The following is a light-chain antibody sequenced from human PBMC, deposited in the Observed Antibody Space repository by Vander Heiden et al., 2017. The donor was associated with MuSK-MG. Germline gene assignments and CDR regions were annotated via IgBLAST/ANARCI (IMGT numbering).Light chain of an antibody. CDR2: EVS. J-gene: IGLJ2*01. CDR3: NSFTSSSTVV. V-gene: IGLV2-14*03. Sequence: PGQSITISCTGTSSDVGGYNYVSWYQQHPGKAPKLVIYEVSNRPSGVSSRFSGSKYGNTASLTISGLQTEDEADYYCNSFTSSSTVVFGGGTKLTVL. CDR1: SSDVGGYNY.